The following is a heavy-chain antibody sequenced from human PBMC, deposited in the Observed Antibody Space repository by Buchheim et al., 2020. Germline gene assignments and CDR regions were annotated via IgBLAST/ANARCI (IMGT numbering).Heavy chain of an antibody. CDR3: ARARYYYDSSGYRLGAFDY. V-gene: IGHV1-69*01. J-gene: IGHJ4*02. CDR2: IIPIFGTA. D-gene: IGHD3-22*01. Sequence: QVQLVQSGAEVKKPGSSVKVSCKAYGGTFSSYAISWVRQAPGQGLEWMGGIIPIFGTANYAQKFQGRVTITADESTSPAYMELSSLRSEDTAVYYCARARYYYDSSGYRLGAFDYWGQGTL. CDR1: GGTFSSYA.